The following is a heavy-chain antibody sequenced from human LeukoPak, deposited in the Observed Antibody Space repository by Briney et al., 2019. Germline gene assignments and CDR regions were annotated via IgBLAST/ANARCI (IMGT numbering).Heavy chain of an antibody. J-gene: IGHJ4*02. Sequence: GGSLRLSCATSGFTFNDYAMYWVRHAPGKGLEWVSGISWNSRSIAYADSVKGRFTISRDNAKNSLYLQMNSLRAEDMALYYCAKEGSSWSTFDYWGQGTLVTVSS. CDR2: ISWNSRSI. V-gene: IGHV3-9*03. D-gene: IGHD6-13*01. CDR3: AKEGSSWSTFDY. CDR1: GFTFNDYA.